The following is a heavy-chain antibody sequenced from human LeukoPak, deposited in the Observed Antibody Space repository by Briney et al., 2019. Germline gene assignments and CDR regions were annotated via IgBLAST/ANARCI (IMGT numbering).Heavy chain of an antibody. CDR1: GYTFRSHG. CDR2: INPNSGGT. J-gene: IGHJ4*02. V-gene: IGHV1-2*02. Sequence: ASVKVSCKASGYTFRSHGMNWVRQAPGQGLEWMGWINPNSGGTNYAQKFQGRVTMTRDTSISTAYMELSRLRSDDTAVYYCAPNLDHWGQGTLVTVSS. CDR3: APNLDH.